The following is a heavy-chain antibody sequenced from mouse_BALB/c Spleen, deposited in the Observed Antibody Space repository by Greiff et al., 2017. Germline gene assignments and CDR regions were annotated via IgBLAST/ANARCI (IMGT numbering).Heavy chain of an antibody. D-gene: IGHD3-3*01. J-gene: IGHJ2*01. CDR1: GYTFTSYW. V-gene: IGHV1S81*02. CDR2: INPSNGRT. Sequence: QVQLKQPGAELVKPGASVKLSCKASGYTFTSYWMHWVKQRPGQGLEWIGEINPSNGRTNYNEKFKSKATLTVDKSSSTAYMQLSSLTSEDSAVYYCALGDYWGQGTTLTVSS. CDR3: ALGDY.